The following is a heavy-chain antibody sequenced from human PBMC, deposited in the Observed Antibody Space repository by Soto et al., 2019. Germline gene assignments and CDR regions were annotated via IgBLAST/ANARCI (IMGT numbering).Heavy chain of an antibody. Sequence: GGSLRLSCAASGFALSSYAMSWVRQAPGKGLEWVSALSGGGSATYYADSVKGRFTISRDTSKNILYLQMSGLRVEDTAVYYCAKCGSGTGLHQERFNDHWGQGTLVTVSS. D-gene: IGHD7-27*01. J-gene: IGHJ4*02. V-gene: IGHV3-23*01. CDR1: GFALSSYA. CDR3: AKCGSGTGLHQERFNDH. CDR2: LSGGGSAT.